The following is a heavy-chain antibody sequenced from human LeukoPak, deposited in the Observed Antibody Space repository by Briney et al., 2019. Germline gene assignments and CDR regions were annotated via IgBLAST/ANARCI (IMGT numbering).Heavy chain of an antibody. CDR3: RYSGYDGFDY. J-gene: IGHJ4*02. CDR2: IRYDGSNK. CDR1: GFTFSSYG. V-gene: IGHV3-30*02. Sequence: PGRSLRLSCAASGFTFSSYGMHWVRQAPGKGLEWVAFIRYDGSNKYYADSVKGRFTISRDNSKNTLYLQMNSLRAEDTAVYYCRYSGYDGFDYWGQGTLVTVSS. D-gene: IGHD5-12*01.